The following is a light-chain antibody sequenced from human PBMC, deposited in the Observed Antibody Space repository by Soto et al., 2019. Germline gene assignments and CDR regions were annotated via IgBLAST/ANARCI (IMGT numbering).Light chain of an antibody. CDR3: QQYNNWPPFT. Sequence: EIVMTQSPATLSVSPGERATLSCRASQSVSSNLAWYQQKPCQAPRLLIYGASTRATGIPARFSGSGSGTELTLTISSLQSEDFAVYYCQQYNNWPPFTFGPGTKVDIK. V-gene: IGKV3-15*01. CDR2: GAS. J-gene: IGKJ3*01. CDR1: QSVSSN.